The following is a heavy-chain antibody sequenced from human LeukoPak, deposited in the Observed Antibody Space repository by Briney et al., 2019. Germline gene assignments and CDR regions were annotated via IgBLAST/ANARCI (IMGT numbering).Heavy chain of an antibody. CDR3: ARGLYSSSSNYYFDY. CDR2: INHSGST. D-gene: IGHD6-6*01. J-gene: IGHJ4*02. CDR1: GGSFSGYY. V-gene: IGHV4-34*01. Sequence: PSETLSLTCAVYGGSFSGYYWSWIRQPPGKGLEWIGEINHSGSTNYNPSLKSRVTISVDTSKTQFSLKLSSVTAADTAVYYCARGLYSSSSNYYFDYWGQGTLVTVSS.